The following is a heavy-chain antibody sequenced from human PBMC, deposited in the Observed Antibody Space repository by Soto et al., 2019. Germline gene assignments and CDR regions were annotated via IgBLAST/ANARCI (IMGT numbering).Heavy chain of an antibody. D-gene: IGHD2-2*01. CDR3: AKDFNAISTSCYVAYCREDSGGFGMDV. CDR1: GFTFSSYG. J-gene: IGHJ6*02. V-gene: IGHV3-30*18. CDR2: ISYDGSNK. Sequence: HPGGSLRLSCAASGFTFSSYGMHWVRQAPGKGLEWVAVISYDGSNKYYADSVKGRFTISRDNSKNTLYLQMNSLRAEDTAVYYCAKDFNAISTSCYVAYCREDSGGFGMDVWGQGTTVTVSS.